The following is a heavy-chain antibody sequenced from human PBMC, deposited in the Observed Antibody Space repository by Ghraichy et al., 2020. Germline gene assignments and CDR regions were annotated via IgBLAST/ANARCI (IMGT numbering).Heavy chain of an antibody. J-gene: IGHJ3*02. CDR2: IYHGGST. CDR1: GFFIRNGHY. CDR3: ARASYYYDSSDSRAEAFDI. D-gene: IGHD3-22*01. V-gene: IGHV4-38-2*02. Sequence: SQTLSLTCSVSGFFIRNGHYWGWIRQPPGKGLEWIGSIYHGGSTHYNPSLKSEVTISVDSSENQFSLRLRSVTAADTAVYYCARASYYYDSSDSRAEAFDIWGQGTTVTVSS.